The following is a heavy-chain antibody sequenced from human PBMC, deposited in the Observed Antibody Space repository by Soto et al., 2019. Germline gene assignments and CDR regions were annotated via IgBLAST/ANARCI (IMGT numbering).Heavy chain of an antibody. J-gene: IGHJ6*02. CDR3: ARDPGDLYCSSTSCYVGRAYYYYGMDV. CDR1: GGTFSSYA. D-gene: IGHD2-2*01. V-gene: IGHV1-69*06. CDR2: IIPIFGTA. Sequence: SVKVSCKASGGTFSSYAISWVRQAPGQGLEWMGGIIPIFGTANYAQKFQGRVTITADKSTSTAYMELSSLRSEDTAVYYCARDPGDLYCSSTSCYVGRAYYYYGMDVCGQGTTLTVSS.